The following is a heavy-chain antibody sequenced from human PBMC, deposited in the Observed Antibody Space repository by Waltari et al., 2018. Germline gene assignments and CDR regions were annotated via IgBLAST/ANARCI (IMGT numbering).Heavy chain of an antibody. Sequence: EVQLVESGGALVQPGGSLRLSCAASGFSFSDYWMPWVRQVPGKGLVWVSRIHHGGRATWYADSGKGRFTISRDNAKNTLFLQMNSLRDEDTGVYFCAREVETHGVGATDYWGQGTLVTVSS. V-gene: IGHV3-74*01. CDR2: IHHGGRAT. D-gene: IGHD1-26*01. J-gene: IGHJ4*02. CDR3: AREVETHGVGATDY. CDR1: GFSFSDYW.